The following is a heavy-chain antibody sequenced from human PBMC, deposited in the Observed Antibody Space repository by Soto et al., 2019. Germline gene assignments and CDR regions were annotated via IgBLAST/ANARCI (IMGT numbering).Heavy chain of an antibody. V-gene: IGHV4-4*07. D-gene: IGHD2-2*01. J-gene: IGHJ6*02. CDR2: IYTSGST. Sequence: SETLSLTCTVSGGSISSYYWSWIWQPAGKGLEWIGRIYTSGSTNYNPSLKSRVTMSVDTSKNQFSLKLSSVTAADTAVYYCAGSSTSWGGGYYGMDVWGQGTTVTVSS. CDR1: GGSISSYY. CDR3: AGSSTSWGGGYYGMDV.